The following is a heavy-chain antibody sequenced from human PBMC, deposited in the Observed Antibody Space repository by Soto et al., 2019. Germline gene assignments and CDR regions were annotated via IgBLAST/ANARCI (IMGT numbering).Heavy chain of an antibody. CDR2: IYYSEST. CDR1: GGSVSSGSYY. J-gene: IGHJ4*02. CDR3: ARGSRSGYDYFSSDY. Sequence: QVQLQESGPGLVKPSETLSLTCTVSGGSVSSGSYYWSWIRQPPGKGLEWIGYIYYSESTNYNPSLKRRVPISVDTSKSQFSLTLSSVTAADTAVYYCARGSRSGYDYFSSDYCGQGTLVTVSS. D-gene: IGHD5-12*01. V-gene: IGHV4-61*01.